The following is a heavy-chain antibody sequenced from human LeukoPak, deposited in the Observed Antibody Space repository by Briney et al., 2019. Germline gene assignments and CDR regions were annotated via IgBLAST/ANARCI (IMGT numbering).Heavy chain of an antibody. CDR3: ARINWGFRTPQYYFDY. V-gene: IGHV2-70*11. J-gene: IGHJ4*02. CDR2: IDWDDDK. D-gene: IGHD7-27*01. Sequence: SGPALVKPTQTPTLTCTFSGFSLSTSGMCMSWIRQPPGKALEWLARIDWDDDKYYSTSLKTRLTISKDTSKNQVVLTMTNMDPVDTATYYCARINWGFRTPQYYFDYWGQGTLVTVSS. CDR1: GFSLSTSGMC.